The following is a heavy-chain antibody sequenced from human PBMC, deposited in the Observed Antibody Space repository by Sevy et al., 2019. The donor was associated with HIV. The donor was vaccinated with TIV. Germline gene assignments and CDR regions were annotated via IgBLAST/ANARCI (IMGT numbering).Heavy chain of an antibody. J-gene: IGHJ6*02. Sequence: SETLSLTCAVSGGSIISSNWWSWVRQPPGKGLEWIREIYHSGSTNYNPSLKSRVTISVDKSKNQFSLKVSSVTAADTAVYYCAREIQGGVDARMDVWGQGTTVTVSS. CDR2: IYHSGST. CDR1: GGSIISSNW. V-gene: IGHV4-4*02. CDR3: AREIQGGVDARMDV. D-gene: IGHD3-10*01.